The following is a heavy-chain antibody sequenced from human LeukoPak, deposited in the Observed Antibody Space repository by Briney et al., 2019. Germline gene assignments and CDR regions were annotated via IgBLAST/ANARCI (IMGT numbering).Heavy chain of an antibody. V-gene: IGHV4-30-2*01. CDR3: ARGPQHRGITIFGPDYYYYGMDV. CDR1: GGSISGGGYS. J-gene: IGHJ6*02. Sequence: PSETLSLTCAVSGGSISGGGYSWSWIRQPPGKGLEWIGYIYHSGSTYYNPSLKSRVTISVDTSKNQFSLKLSSVTAADTAVYYCARGPQHRGITIFGPDYYYYGMDVWGQGTTVTVSS. D-gene: IGHD3-3*01. CDR2: IYHSGST.